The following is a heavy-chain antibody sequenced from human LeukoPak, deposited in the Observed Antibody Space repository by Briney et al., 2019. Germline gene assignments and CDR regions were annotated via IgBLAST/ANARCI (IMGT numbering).Heavy chain of an antibody. J-gene: IGHJ4*02. V-gene: IGHV3-7*01. CDR3: ARLMYYYGSGSYLY. CDR1: GFTFSSYW. Sequence: GVSLRLSCAASGFTFSSYWMSWVRQAPGKGLEWVANIKQDGSEKYYVDSVKGRFTISRDNAKNSLYLQMNSLRAEDTAVYYCARLMYYYGSGSYLYWGQGTLVTVSS. CDR2: IKQDGSEK. D-gene: IGHD3-10*01.